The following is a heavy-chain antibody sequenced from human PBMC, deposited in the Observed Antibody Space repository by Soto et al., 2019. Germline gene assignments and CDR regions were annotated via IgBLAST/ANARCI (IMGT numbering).Heavy chain of an antibody. V-gene: IGHV1-69*01. Sequence: QVQLVQSGAEVKKPGSSVKVSCKASGGTFSSYAISWVRQAPGQGLEWMGGIIQIFGIANYAQKFQGRVTITADESTSTAYMELSSLRSEDPAVYYCARRLLLHGWFDPWGQGTLVTVSS. D-gene: IGHD2-15*01. CDR2: IIQIFGIA. J-gene: IGHJ5*02. CDR3: ARRLLLHGWFDP. CDR1: GGTFSSYA.